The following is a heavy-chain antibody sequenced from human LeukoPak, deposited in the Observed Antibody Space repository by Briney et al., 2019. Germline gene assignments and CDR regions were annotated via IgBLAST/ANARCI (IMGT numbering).Heavy chain of an antibody. CDR2: IIPIFGTA. CDR3: SIAVAGPADY. Sequence: ASVKVSCKASGGTFSSYAISWVRQAPGQGLEWMGGIIPIFGTANYAQKFQGRVTITADESTSTAYMELSSLRSEDTAVYYCSIAVAGPADYWGQGTLVTVSS. V-gene: IGHV1-69*13. J-gene: IGHJ4*02. CDR1: GGTFSSYA. D-gene: IGHD6-19*01.